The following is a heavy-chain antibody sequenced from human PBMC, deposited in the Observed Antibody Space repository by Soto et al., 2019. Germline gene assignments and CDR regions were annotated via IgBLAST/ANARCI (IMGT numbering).Heavy chain of an antibody. J-gene: IGHJ4*02. D-gene: IGHD2-2*01. V-gene: IGHV1-18*01. CDR2: ISAYNGNT. Sequence: QVQLVQSGAEVKKPGASVKVSCKASGYTFTSYGISWVRQAPGQGLEWMGWISAYNGNTNYAQKLQGRVTMTTDTSTSTAYMELRSLRSDDTAVYYCARDFGRGSDIVLVPAAFDYWGQGTLVTVSS. CDR1: GYTFTSYG. CDR3: ARDFGRGSDIVLVPAAFDY.